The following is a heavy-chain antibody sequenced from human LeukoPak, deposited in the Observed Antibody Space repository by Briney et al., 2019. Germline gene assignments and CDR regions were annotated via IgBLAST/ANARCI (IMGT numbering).Heavy chain of an antibody. CDR3: ARAPPGVLRYFDWLGHHDAFDI. V-gene: IGHV1-46*01. D-gene: IGHD3-9*01. CDR2: INPSGGST. J-gene: IGHJ3*02. Sequence: ASVKVSCKASGYTFTSYYMHWVRQAPGQGPEWMGIINPSGGSTSYAQKFQGRVTMTRDMSTSTVYMELSSLRSEDTAVYYCARAPPGVLRYFDWLGHHDAFDIWGQGTMVTVSS. CDR1: GYTFTSYY.